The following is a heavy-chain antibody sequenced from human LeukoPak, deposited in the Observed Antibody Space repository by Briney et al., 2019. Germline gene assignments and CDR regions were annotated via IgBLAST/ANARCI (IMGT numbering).Heavy chain of an antibody. CDR2: ISGSGSNK. Sequence: PGGSLRLSCAASGFTFSEYFMTWIRQAPGKGLEWVSCISGSGSNKYYADSVKGRLTISRDNAKSSLYLQMNSLRVEDTAVYYCATSQSSVAGIVGDSGQGTLVTVSS. CDR1: GFTFSEYF. V-gene: IGHV3-11*04. CDR3: ATSQSSVAGIVGD. D-gene: IGHD6-19*01. J-gene: IGHJ4*02.